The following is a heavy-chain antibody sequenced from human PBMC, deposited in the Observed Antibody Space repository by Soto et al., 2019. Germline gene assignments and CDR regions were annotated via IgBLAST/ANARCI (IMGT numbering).Heavy chain of an antibody. CDR3: ARLYYDILTGYYRFVAPDRTYGMDV. CDR1: GYSFTSYW. Sequence: GESLKISCKGSGYSFTSYWIGWVRQMPGKGLEWMGIIYPGDPDTRYSPSFQGQVTISADKSISTAYLQWSSLKASDTAMYYCARLYYDILTGYYRFVAPDRTYGMDVWGQGTTVTVSS. J-gene: IGHJ6*02. CDR2: IYPGDPDT. D-gene: IGHD3-9*01. V-gene: IGHV5-51*01.